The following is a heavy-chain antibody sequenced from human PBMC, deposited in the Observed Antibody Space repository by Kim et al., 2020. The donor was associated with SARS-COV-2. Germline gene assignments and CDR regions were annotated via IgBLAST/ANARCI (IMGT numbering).Heavy chain of an antibody. V-gene: IGHV4-59*01. CDR2: SGST. CDR3: ARDHGSV. D-gene: IGHD3-10*01. Sequence: SGSTNSNPSRKSRVTISVDTSKNQFSLKLSSVTAADTAVYYCARDHGSVWGQGTTVTVSS. J-gene: IGHJ6*02.